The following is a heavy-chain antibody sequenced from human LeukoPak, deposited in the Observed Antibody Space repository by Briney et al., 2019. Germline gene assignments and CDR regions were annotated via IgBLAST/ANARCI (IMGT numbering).Heavy chain of an antibody. V-gene: IGHV3-74*01. CDR3: TSDRKNGWDS. CDR2: VNSDRRSV. Sequence: GGSLRLSCAASGFTVSSYWMHWVRQAPGEGLVWVSRVNSDRRSVAYADSVKGRFTISTDNTKNTLYLQMNSLRAEDTAVYYCTSDRKNGWDSWGQGTLVSVSS. D-gene: IGHD1-14*01. J-gene: IGHJ1*01. CDR1: GFTVSSYW.